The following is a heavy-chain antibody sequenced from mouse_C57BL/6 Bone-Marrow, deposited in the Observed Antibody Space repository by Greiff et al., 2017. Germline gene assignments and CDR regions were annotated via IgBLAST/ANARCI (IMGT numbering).Heavy chain of an antibody. V-gene: IGHV7-3*01. J-gene: IGHJ1*03. CDR3: ARPNWDWYFDV. Sequence: EVQLQESGGGLVQPGGSLSLSCAASGFTFTDYYMSWVRQPPGKALEWLGFIRNKANGYTTEYSASVKGRFTISRDNSQSILYLQMNALIAEDSATYYCARPNWDWYFDVWGTGTTVTVSS. CDR2: IRNKANGYTT. D-gene: IGHD4-1*01. CDR1: GFTFTDYY.